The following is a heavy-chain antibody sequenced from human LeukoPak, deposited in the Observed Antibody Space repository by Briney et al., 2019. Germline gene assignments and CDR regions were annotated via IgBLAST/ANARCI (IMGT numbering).Heavy chain of an antibody. CDR3: ARDSPGYLAYDS. Sequence: PGVSLRLSCVASGFTFGDYYMSWIREAPGKGLEWISYISFGSHFTKYADAVKGRFTISRDDAKNSLYLNMDNLRAEDTAVYYCARDSPGYLAYDSWGQGTLVTVSS. D-gene: IGHD1-1*01. V-gene: IGHV3-11*06. CDR1: GFTFGDYY. J-gene: IGHJ4*02. CDR2: ISFGSHFT.